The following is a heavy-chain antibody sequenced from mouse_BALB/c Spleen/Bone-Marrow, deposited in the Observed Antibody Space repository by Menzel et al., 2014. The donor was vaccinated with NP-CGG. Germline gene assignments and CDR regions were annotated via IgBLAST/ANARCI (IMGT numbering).Heavy chain of an antibody. V-gene: IGHV1-31*01. CDR2: IYPYNGVS. CDR3: ESRGEYFDV. CDR1: GYSFTDYY. J-gene: IGHJ1*01. Sequence: EVKVVESGPEPVKPGASVKISCKASGYSFTDYYMHWVKQSHGNSLDWIGYIYPYNGVSSYNQKFKGKATLTVDKSSSTAYMELRSLTSDDSAVYYCESRGEYFDVWGAGTTVTVSS.